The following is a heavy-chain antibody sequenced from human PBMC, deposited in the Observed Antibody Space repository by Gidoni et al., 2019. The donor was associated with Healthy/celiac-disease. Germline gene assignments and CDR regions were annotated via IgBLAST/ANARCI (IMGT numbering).Heavy chain of an antibody. CDR3: ASTIFGNYDAFDI. CDR1: ALTSSSYA. V-gene: IGHV3-23*01. J-gene: IGHJ3*02. D-gene: IGHD3-3*01. Sequence: EVQLLESGGGLVQPGGSLRLSCAASALTSSSYAMSWVRQAPGKGLEWVSAISGSGGSTYYADSVKGRFTISRDNSKNTLYLQMNSLRAEDTAVYYCASTIFGNYDAFDIWGQGTMVTVSS. CDR2: ISGSGGST.